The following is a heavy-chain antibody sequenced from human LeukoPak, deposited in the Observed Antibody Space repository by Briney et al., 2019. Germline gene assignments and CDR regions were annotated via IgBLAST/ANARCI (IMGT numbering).Heavy chain of an antibody. CDR3: ARGPSFDY. V-gene: IGHV4-34*01. CDR1: GGSISSGGYY. CDR2: INHSGST. J-gene: IGHJ4*02. Sequence: SETLSLTCAVSGGSISSGGYYWSWSRQPPGKGLEWIGEINHSGSTNYNPSLKSRVTISVDTSKNQFSLKLSSVTAADTAVYYCARGPSFDYWGQGTLVTVSS.